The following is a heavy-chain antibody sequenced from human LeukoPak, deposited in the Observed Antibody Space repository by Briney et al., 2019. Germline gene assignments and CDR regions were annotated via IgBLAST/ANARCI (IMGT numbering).Heavy chain of an antibody. CDR2: ISGSGGST. Sequence: PGGSLRLSCAASGFTFSSYAMSWVRQAPGKGLEWVSGISGSGGSTYYADSVKGRFNISRDNSKNTLYLQMNSLRAEDTAVYYCAKDPQYDFWSGYFAPFDYWGQGTLVTVSS. CDR1: GFTFSSYA. V-gene: IGHV3-23*01. D-gene: IGHD3-3*01. J-gene: IGHJ4*02. CDR3: AKDPQYDFWSGYFAPFDY.